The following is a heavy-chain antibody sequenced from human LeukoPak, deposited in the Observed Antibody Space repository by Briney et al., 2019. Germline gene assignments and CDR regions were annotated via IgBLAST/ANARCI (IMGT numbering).Heavy chain of an antibody. Sequence: SETLSLTCAVYGGSFSGYYWSWIRQPPGKGLEWIGEINHSGSTNYNPSLKGRVTISVDTSKNQFSLKLSSVTAADTAVYYCARARGHAFDIWGQGTMVTVSS. V-gene: IGHV4-34*01. CDR3: ARARGHAFDI. CDR1: GGSFSGYY. CDR2: INHSGST. J-gene: IGHJ3*02.